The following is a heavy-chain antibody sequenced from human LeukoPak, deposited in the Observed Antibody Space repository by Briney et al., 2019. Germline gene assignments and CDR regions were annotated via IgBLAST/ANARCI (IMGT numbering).Heavy chain of an antibody. CDR1: GGSISSYY. D-gene: IGHD3-3*01. V-gene: IGHV4-4*07. Sequence: SETLSLTCTVSGGSISSYYWSWIRQPAGKGLEWIGRIYTSGSTNYNPSLKSRVTMSVDTSKNQFSLKLSSVTAADTAVYYCARGGYDFWSGYHSAFDIWGQGTMVTVSS. CDR2: IYTSGST. J-gene: IGHJ3*02. CDR3: ARGGYDFWSGYHSAFDI.